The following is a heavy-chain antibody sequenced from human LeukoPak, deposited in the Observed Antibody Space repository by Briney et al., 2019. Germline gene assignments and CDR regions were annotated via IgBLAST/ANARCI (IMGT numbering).Heavy chain of an antibody. V-gene: IGHV3-33*01. CDR2: IWYDGSNK. J-gene: IGHJ4*02. Sequence: GSLRLSCAASGFTFSSYGMHWVRQAPGKGLEWVAVIWYDGSNKYYADSVKGRFTISRDNSKNPLYLQMNSLRAEDTAVYYCARVQYSSSWYVNYFDYWGQGTLVTVSS. CDR3: ARVQYSSSWYVNYFDY. CDR1: GFTFSSYG. D-gene: IGHD6-13*01.